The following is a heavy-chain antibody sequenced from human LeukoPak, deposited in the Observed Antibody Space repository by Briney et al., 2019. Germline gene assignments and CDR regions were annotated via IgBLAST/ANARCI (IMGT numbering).Heavy chain of an antibody. V-gene: IGHV3-7*01. Sequence: GGSLRLSCAASKFTFSTYWMSWVRQAPGKGLEWVANIKQDGSEKYYVDSVKGRFTISKDNAKNSLYMQMNSLRAEDTAVYYCARGTHYYNTSGYWDDGGDAFDIWGQGTMVTVSS. CDR2: IKQDGSEK. J-gene: IGHJ3*02. CDR1: KFTFSTYW. CDR3: ARGTHYYNTSGYWDDGGDAFDI. D-gene: IGHD3-22*01.